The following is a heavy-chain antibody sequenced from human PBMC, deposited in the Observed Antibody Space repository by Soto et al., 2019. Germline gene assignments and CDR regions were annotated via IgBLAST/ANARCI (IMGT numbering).Heavy chain of an antibody. Sequence: QVQLVQSGAEVKKPGSSVKVSCKASGGTFSSYAISWVRQAPGQGLEWMGGIIPIFGTANYAQKFQGRVKITADESTSTAYMELSSLRSEDTAVYYCASCILTLGYCSRPFDYWGQGTLVTVSS. J-gene: IGHJ4*02. CDR3: ASCILTLGYCSRPFDY. D-gene: IGHD2-2*01. CDR1: GGTFSSYA. V-gene: IGHV1-69*01. CDR2: IIPIFGTA.